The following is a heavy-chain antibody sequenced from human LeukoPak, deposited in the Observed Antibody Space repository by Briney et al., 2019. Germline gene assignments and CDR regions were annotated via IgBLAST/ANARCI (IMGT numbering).Heavy chain of an antibody. CDR3: ARLASSGWSHCDY. D-gene: IGHD6-19*01. CDR1: GGSISGYY. J-gene: IGHJ4*02. V-gene: IGHV4-59*08. Sequence: SETLSLTCTVSGGSISGYYWSWIRQPPGKGPEWIGYIYYSGSTNYNPSLKSRVTISVDTSKNQFSLKMNSVTAAATAVYYCARLASSGWSHCDYWGQGTLVTV. CDR2: IYYSGST.